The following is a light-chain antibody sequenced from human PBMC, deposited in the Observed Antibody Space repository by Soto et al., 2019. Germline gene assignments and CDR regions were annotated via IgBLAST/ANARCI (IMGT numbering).Light chain of an antibody. CDR2: GAS. Sequence: ELVLTHSPGTLSLSPGERATLSCRASQSVSSNLAWYQQKTGQAPRLLISGASSRATGIPDRFSGSGSETDFTLTISRLEPEDFALYYCQQYGGSPIPFGQGTRLEIK. V-gene: IGKV3-20*01. CDR3: QQYGGSPIP. CDR1: QSVSSN. J-gene: IGKJ5*01.